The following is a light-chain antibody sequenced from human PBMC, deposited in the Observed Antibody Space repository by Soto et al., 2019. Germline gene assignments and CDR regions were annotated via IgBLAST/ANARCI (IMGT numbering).Light chain of an antibody. V-gene: IGLV2-14*03. CDR1: SSDVGAYNY. CDR2: DVS. Sequence: QSALTQPASVSGSPGQSITISCTGTSSDVGAYNYVSWYQQHPGKAPKLMVCDVSNRPSGVSDRFSGSKSGNTASLTISGLLAEDEADYYCYSYTSSSTYVFGTGTKPPS. CDR3: YSYTSSSTYV. J-gene: IGLJ1*01.